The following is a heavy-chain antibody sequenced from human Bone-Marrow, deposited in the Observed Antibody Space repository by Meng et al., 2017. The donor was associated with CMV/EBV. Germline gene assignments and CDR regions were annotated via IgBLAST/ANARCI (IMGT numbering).Heavy chain of an antibody. CDR2: INPNSGGT. Sequence: ASVKVSCKASGYTFTGYYMHWVRQAPGQGLEWMGWINPNSGGTNYAQKFQGRVTMTRDTSISTAYMELSRLRSDDTAVYYCARGNWNYGHAFDIWGQRTMVTVSS. D-gene: IGHD1-7*01. V-gene: IGHV1-2*02. J-gene: IGHJ3*02. CDR3: ARGNWNYGHAFDI. CDR1: GYTFTGYY.